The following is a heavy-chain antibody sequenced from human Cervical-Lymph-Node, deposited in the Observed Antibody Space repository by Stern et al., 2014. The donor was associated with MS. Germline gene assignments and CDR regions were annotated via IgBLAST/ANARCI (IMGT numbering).Heavy chain of an antibody. CDR3: ARTADDSGSSFAY. CDR1: GFSLTTAAMS. J-gene: IGHJ4*02. Sequence: ESGPALVKPTQTLTVTCTFSGFSLTTAAMSMSWFRRAPGKTLEWLARIDYDDDKFYKTSLKTRLSISKDASKDQVVLKVTTVDPADTATYYCARTADDSGSSFAYWGRGVHVTVSS. D-gene: IGHD3-10*01. V-gene: IGHV2-70*17. CDR2: IDYDDDK.